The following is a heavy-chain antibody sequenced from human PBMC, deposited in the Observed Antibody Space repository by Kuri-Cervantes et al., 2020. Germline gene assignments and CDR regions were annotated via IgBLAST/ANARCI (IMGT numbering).Heavy chain of an antibody. CDR3: ARAADFWSGYNYNYMDV. V-gene: IGHV1-69*13. CDR1: GGTFSSYA. J-gene: IGHJ6*03. Sequence: SVKVSCKASGGTFSSYAISWVRQAPGQGLEWMGGIIPIFGTANYAQKFQGRVTITADESTSTAYMELSSLRSEDTAVYYCARAADFWSGYNYNYMDVWGKGTTVTVSS. CDR2: IIPIFGTA. D-gene: IGHD3-3*01.